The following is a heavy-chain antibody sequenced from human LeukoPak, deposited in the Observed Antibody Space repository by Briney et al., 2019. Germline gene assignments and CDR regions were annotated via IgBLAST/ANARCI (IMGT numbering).Heavy chain of an antibody. D-gene: IGHD1-26*01. CDR3: GRQGYTASYYFLAY. CDR2: IYSTGAT. CDR1: SGSINSDY. Sequence: TLSLNCPLASGSINSDYWGWGRHPPGQGLEWIIRIYSTGATQYNPSLKSRIIMSVDTSTNQFSLNLRSVTAADTAVYYCGRQGYTASYYFLAYWSQGTLVAVS. J-gene: IGHJ4*02. V-gene: IGHV4-4*07.